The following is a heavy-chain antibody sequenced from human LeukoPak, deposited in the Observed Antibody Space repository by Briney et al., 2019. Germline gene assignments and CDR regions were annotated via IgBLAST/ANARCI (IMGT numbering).Heavy chain of an antibody. CDR2: ISGSGGST. CDR1: GFTFSSYA. J-gene: IGHJ4*02. D-gene: IGHD3-22*01. Sequence: PGGSLRLSCAASGFTFSSYAMSWVRQAPGKGLEWVSAISGSGGSTYYADSVKGRFTISRDNSKNTLYLQMNSLRAEDTAVYYCAKDFGPYDSSGYYGAVDYWGQGTLVTVSS. V-gene: IGHV3-23*01. CDR3: AKDFGPYDSSGYYGAVDY.